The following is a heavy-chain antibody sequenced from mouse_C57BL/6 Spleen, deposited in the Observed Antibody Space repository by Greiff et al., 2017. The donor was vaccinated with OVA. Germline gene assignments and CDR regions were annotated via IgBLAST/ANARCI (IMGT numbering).Heavy chain of an antibody. CDR3: ARDYYGSSRYFDV. D-gene: IGHD1-1*01. CDR1: GFTFRDYY. J-gene: IGHJ1*03. CDR2: INYDGSST. Sequence: VQGVASEGGLVQPGSSMKLSCTASGFTFRDYYMAWVRQVPEKGPEWVANINYDGSSTYYLYSLKSRFIIARDNAKNILYLRMIRLESEDTATYYCARDYYGSSRYFDVWGTGTTLTVSS. V-gene: IGHV5-16*01.